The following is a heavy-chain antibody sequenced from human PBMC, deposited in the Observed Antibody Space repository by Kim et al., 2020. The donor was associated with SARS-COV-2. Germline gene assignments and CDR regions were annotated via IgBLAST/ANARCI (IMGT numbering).Heavy chain of an antibody. V-gene: IGHV1-18*01. CDR3: ARVGTPPRYFDL. Sequence: NYAQKFHGRVTKTTDTSTSTAYMELSSLVSDDTAVYYCARVGTPPRYFDLWGRGTLVTVSS. J-gene: IGHJ2*01. D-gene: IGHD7-27*01.